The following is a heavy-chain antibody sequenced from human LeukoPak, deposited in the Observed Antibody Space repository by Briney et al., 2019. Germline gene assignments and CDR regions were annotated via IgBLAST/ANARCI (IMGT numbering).Heavy chain of an antibody. CDR1: GFTFSSYG. D-gene: IGHD3-10*01. J-gene: IGHJ4*02. Sequence: GGSLRLSCAASGFTFSSYGMHWVRQAPGKGLEWVAVISYDGSNKYYADSVKGRFTISREDDKSSLYLQMNNLRVGDTAVYYCARVLPGSGSYDYWGQGTLVSVSS. V-gene: IGHV3-30*03. CDR3: ARVLPGSGSYDY. CDR2: ISYDGSNK.